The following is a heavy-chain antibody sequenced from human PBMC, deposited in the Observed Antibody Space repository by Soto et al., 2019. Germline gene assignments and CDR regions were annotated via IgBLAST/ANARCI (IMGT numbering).Heavy chain of an antibody. CDR1: GFTFSSYA. D-gene: IGHD3-22*01. J-gene: IGHJ3*02. Sequence: WGSLRLSCAASGFTFSSYAMSWVRQAPGKGLEWVSAISGSGGSTYYADSVKGRFTISRDNSKNTLYLQMNSLRAEDTAVYYCARKMYYYDSSGPHAFDIWGQGTMVTV. CDR3: ARKMYYYDSSGPHAFDI. V-gene: IGHV3-23*01. CDR2: ISGSGGST.